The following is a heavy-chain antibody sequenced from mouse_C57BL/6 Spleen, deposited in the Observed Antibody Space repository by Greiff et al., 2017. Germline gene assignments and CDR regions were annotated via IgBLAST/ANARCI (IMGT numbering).Heavy chain of an antibody. J-gene: IGHJ1*03. CDR1: GFSLSTSGMG. CDR2: IYWDDDK. Sequence: QVTLKVSGPGILQSSQTLSLTCSFSGFSLSTSGMGVSWIRQPSGKGLEWLAHIYWDDDKRYNPSLKSRLTISKDTSSNQVFLKITSVDTADTATYYCARSWFITTVVADWYFDVWGTGTTVTVSS. V-gene: IGHV8-12*01. D-gene: IGHD1-1*01. CDR3: ARSWFITTVVADWYFDV.